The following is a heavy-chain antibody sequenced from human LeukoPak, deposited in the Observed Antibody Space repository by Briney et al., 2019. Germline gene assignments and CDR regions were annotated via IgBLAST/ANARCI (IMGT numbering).Heavy chain of an antibody. J-gene: IGHJ3*02. CDR1: GGSISSGVYY. CDR2: IYYSGST. Sequence: SETLSLTCTVSGGSISSGVYYWSWIRPHPGKGLEWIGYIYYSGSTYSNPSLKSRLTMSVDISKNQFSLKLSSVTAADTAVYYCARGVKGLRGAFDIWGQGTMVTVSS. V-gene: IGHV4-31*03. CDR3: ARGVKGLRGAFDI. D-gene: IGHD3-10*01.